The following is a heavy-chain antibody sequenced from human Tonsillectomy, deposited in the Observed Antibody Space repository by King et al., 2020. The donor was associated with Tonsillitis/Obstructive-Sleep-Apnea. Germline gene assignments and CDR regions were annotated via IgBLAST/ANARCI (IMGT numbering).Heavy chain of an antibody. Sequence: VQLVESGGGLIQPGGSLRLSCAASGFTVSSNYMSWVRQAPGKGLEWVSVIYSGGRPYYADSVKGRFTISRDNSKNTLYLQMNSLRAEDTAVYYCARDQDYGSGSYFHYYYYMDVWGKGTTVTVSS. CDR3: ARDQDYGSGSYFHYYYYMDV. CDR1: GFTVSSNY. CDR2: IYSGGRP. D-gene: IGHD3-10*01. J-gene: IGHJ6*03. V-gene: IGHV3-53*01.